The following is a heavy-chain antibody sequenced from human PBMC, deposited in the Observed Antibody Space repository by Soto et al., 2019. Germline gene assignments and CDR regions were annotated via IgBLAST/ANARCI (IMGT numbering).Heavy chain of an antibody. D-gene: IGHD3-22*01. J-gene: IGHJ4*02. CDR3: AKGYYYDSSGSDY. CDR2: INSDGSST. CDR1: GFTFSSYW. Sequence: GGSLRLSCAASGFTFSSYWMHWVRQAPGKGLVWVSRINSDGSSTSYADSVKGRFTISRDNAKNTLYLQMNSLRDEDTAVYYCAKGYYYDSSGSDYWGQGTLVTVSS. V-gene: IGHV3-74*01.